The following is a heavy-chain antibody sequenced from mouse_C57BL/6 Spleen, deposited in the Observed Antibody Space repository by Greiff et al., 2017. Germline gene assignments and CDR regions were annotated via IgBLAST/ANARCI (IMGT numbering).Heavy chain of an antibody. Sequence: EVQLQESGPELVKPGASVKISCKASGYSFTGYYMNWVKQSPEKSLEWIGETDPSTGGNTYNQNFKAKTTLTADNSSSTAYKQLKSLTSEDSAVDCGTRVGYDKYYIDYWGQGTTLTVSS. J-gene: IGHJ2*01. V-gene: IGHV1-42*01. CDR2: TDPSTGGN. CDR3: TRVGYDKYYIDY. D-gene: IGHD2-2*01. CDR1: GYSFTGYY.